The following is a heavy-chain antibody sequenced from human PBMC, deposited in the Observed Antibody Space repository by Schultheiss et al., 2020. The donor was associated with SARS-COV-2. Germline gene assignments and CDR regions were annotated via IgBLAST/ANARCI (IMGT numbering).Heavy chain of an antibody. CDR1: GFTFSSYD. V-gene: IGHV3-9*01. CDR2: ISWNSGSI. Sequence: GGSLRLSCAASGFTFSSYDMHWVRQATGKGLEWVSGISWNSGSIGYADSVKGRFTISRDNAKNSLYLQMNSLRAEDTAVYYCARGSTSWNYYGMDVWGQGTTVTVSS. J-gene: IGHJ6*02. CDR3: ARGSTSWNYYGMDV. D-gene: IGHD2-2*01.